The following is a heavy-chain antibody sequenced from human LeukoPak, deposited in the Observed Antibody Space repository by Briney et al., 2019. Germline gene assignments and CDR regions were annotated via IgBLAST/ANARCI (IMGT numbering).Heavy chain of an antibody. D-gene: IGHD6-19*01. V-gene: IGHV4-4*07. Sequence: PSETLSLTCTVSGGSISSYYWSWIRQPAGKGLEWIGRIYTSGSTNYNPPLKSRVTMSVDTSKNQFSLKLSSVTAADTAVYYCARESSSGWLYYFDYWGQGTLVTVSS. CDR3: ARESSSGWLYYFDY. J-gene: IGHJ4*02. CDR1: GGSISSYY. CDR2: IYTSGST.